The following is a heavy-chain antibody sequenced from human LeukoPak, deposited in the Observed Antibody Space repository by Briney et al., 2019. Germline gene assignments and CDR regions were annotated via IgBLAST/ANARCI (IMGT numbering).Heavy chain of an antibody. V-gene: IGHV1-69*13. Sequence: GASVRVSCKASGGTFSSYAISWVRQAPGQGLEWMGGIIPIFGTANYAQKFQGRVTITADESTSTAYMELSSLRSEDTAVYYCARGGYSYGISSYYYYMDVWGKGTTVTISS. D-gene: IGHD5-18*01. CDR2: IIPIFGTA. CDR1: GGTFSSYA. CDR3: ARGGYSYGISSYYYYMDV. J-gene: IGHJ6*03.